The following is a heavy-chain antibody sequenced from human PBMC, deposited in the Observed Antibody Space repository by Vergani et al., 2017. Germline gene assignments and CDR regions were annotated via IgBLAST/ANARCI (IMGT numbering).Heavy chain of an antibody. J-gene: IGHJ1*01. D-gene: IGHD1-1*01. CDR2: ISYDGTQK. CDR3: ATKSCGTPGCQIGYFRE. V-gene: IGHV3-30*03. CDR1: GFTFSNFG. Sequence: QVQLVESAGGVVQPGGSLRLSCAASGFTFSNFGMHWIRQAPGKGLEWVAVISYDGTQKYYEDSVKGRFTISRDNSKSTLYLQMNSLRTEDTAVYYCATKSCGTPGCQIGYFREWGQGTLVTVSS.